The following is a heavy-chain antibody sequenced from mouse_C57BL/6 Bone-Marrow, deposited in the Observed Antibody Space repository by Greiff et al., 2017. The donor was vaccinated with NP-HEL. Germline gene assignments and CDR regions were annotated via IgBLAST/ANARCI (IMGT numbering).Heavy chain of an antibody. CDR3: TRITTVVDDSYAMDY. D-gene: IGHD1-1*01. Sequence: VQLQQSGTVLARPGASVKMSCKTSGYTFTSYWMHWVKQRPGQGLEWIGAIYPGNSDTSYNQKFKGKANLTAVTSASTAYMALSSLTNEDSAVYYCTRITTVVDDSYAMDYWGQGTSVTVSS. J-gene: IGHJ4*01. V-gene: IGHV1-5*01. CDR2: IYPGNSDT. CDR1: GYTFTSYW.